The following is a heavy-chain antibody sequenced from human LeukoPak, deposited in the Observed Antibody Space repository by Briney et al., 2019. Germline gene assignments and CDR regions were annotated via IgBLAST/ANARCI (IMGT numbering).Heavy chain of an antibody. J-gene: IGHJ4*02. Sequence: SQTLSLTCTVSGGSLSSGSDYWSWIRQPPGKGLEWIGEINHSGSTNYNPSLKSRVTISVDTSKNQFSLKLSSVTAADTAVYYCARDSTTVTGYDYWGQGTLVTVSS. D-gene: IGHD4-17*01. V-gene: IGHV4-39*07. CDR1: GGSLSSGSDY. CDR2: INHSGST. CDR3: ARDSTTVTGYDY.